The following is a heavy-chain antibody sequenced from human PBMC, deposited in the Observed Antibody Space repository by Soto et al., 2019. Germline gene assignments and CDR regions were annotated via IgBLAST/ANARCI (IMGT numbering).Heavy chain of an antibody. V-gene: IGHV4-4*02. CDR3: ARARQYYDCELDP. J-gene: IGHJ5*02. Sequence: SETLSLTCAVSGGSISSSSWWSWVRQPPGKGLEWIGEIYHSGSTNYNPSLKSRVTISLDTSENQFSLKLTSVTAADTAIYYCARARQYYDCELDPWGQGTLVTVS. CDR2: IYHSGST. D-gene: IGHD3-16*01. CDR1: GGSISSSSW.